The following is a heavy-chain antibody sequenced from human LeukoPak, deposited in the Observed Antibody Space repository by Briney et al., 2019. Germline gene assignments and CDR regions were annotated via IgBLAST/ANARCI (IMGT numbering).Heavy chain of an antibody. V-gene: IGHV4-39*01. CDR1: GGSICSSGYY. CDR2: IYYSGST. J-gene: IGHJ4*02. Sequence: SETLSLTCTVSGGSICSSGYYWGWIRQPPGKGLEWIGSIYYSGSTYYNPSLKSRVTISVDTSKNQFSLKLSSVTAADTAVYYCARLGFYYGSGSYIGYWGQGTLVTVSS. D-gene: IGHD3-10*01. CDR3: ARLGFYYGSGSYIGY.